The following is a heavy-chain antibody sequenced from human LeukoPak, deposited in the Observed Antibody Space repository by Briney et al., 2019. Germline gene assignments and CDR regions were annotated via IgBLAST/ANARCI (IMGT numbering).Heavy chain of an antibody. V-gene: IGHV3-30*03. Sequence: GGSLRLSCAASGFTFTNNFMSWVRQAPGKGLEWVAVISYDGSNKYYADSVKGRFTISRDNSKNTLYLQMNSLRAEDTAVYYCARGPVWGSYNWFDPWGQGTLVTVSS. CDR2: ISYDGSNK. CDR3: ARGPVWGSYNWFDP. J-gene: IGHJ5*02. D-gene: IGHD3-16*01. CDR1: GFTFTNNF.